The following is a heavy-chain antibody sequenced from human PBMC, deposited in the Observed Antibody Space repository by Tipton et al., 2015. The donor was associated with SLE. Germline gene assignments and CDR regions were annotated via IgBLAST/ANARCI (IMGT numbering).Heavy chain of an antibody. CDR3: AGSAYDSLEP. CDR1: GGSLAHYY. D-gene: IGHD5-12*01. J-gene: IGHJ5*02. Sequence: TLSLTCTVSGGSLAHYYWNWIRQSSEKGLEWSGRIYSSGSIDYNPSHKSRVTMSVDTSKKQLSMKMTSVTVADTAVYFCAGSAYDSLEPWGQGTLVTVSS. CDR2: IYSSGSI. V-gene: IGHV4-4*07.